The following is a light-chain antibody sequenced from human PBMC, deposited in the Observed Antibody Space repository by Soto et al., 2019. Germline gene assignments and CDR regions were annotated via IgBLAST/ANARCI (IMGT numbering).Light chain of an antibody. CDR1: QGISNF. Sequence: DIQMTQSPSSLSASVGDRVTITCRASQGISNFLAWFQQKPGKVPKLLIYAASTLQSGVSSRFSGRGSGTDSTLTISILQPEDAAIYYCEKYNSAQFTFVLGTKVYIK. V-gene: IGKV1-27*01. J-gene: IGKJ3*01. CDR2: AAS. CDR3: EKYNSAQFT.